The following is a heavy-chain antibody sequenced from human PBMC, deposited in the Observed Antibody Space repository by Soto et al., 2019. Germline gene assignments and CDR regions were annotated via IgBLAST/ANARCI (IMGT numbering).Heavy chain of an antibody. CDR3: ARKTLYGSGTQFDY. D-gene: IGHD3-10*01. Sequence: QVQLQESGPGLVKPSGTLSLTCAVSGGSISSSNWWSWVRQPPGKGLEWIGEIYHSGSTNYNPSLKRRVTXXVXKXXNQFSLKLSSVTAADTAVYYCARKTLYGSGTQFDYWGQGTLVTVSS. CDR1: GGSISSSNW. V-gene: IGHV4-4*02. J-gene: IGHJ4*02. CDR2: IYHSGST.